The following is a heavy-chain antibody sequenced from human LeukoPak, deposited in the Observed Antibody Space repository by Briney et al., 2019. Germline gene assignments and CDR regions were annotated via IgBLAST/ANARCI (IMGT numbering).Heavy chain of an antibody. J-gene: IGHJ6*03. Sequence: PGGSLRLSCAASGFTFTSYSMNWVRQAPGKGLEWVSYISSSSSIIYYADSVKGRLTISRDNAKNSLYLQMNSLRAEDTAVYYCAKDQGSVPSYYYYMDVWGKGTTVTVSS. D-gene: IGHD2-2*01. V-gene: IGHV3-48*04. CDR1: GFTFTSYS. CDR2: ISSSSSII. CDR3: AKDQGSVPSYYYYMDV.